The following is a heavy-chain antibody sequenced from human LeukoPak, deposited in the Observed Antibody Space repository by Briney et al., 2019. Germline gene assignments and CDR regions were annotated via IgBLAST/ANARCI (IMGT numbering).Heavy chain of an antibody. D-gene: IGHD6-19*01. Sequence: PGGSLRLSCAASGFTFSSYAMRWVRQAPGKGLEWVSAISGGADGTYYADSVKGRFTISRDNSKKTLFLQMGSLRAEDTAIYYCVKSNGWYVWGNWGQGTLVTVSS. CDR3: VKSNGWYVWGN. J-gene: IGHJ4*02. CDR1: GFTFSSYA. CDR2: ISGGADGT. V-gene: IGHV3-23*01.